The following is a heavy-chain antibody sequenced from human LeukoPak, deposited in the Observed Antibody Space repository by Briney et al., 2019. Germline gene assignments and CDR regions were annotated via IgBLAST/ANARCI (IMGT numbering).Heavy chain of an antibody. D-gene: IGHD5/OR15-5a*01. CDR1: GFTFSTYW. CDR3: ARDSTLRYYFDY. Sequence: GGSLRLSCAASGFTFSTYWMSWVRQAPGKGLEWVANIKQDGSEKYYVDSVKGRFTISRDNAKNSLYLQMNSLRTEDTAAYYCARDSTLRYYFDYWGQGTLVTVSS. J-gene: IGHJ4*02. V-gene: IGHV3-7*03. CDR2: IKQDGSEK.